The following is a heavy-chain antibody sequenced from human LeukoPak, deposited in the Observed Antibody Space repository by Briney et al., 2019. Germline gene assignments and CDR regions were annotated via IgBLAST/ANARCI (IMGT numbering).Heavy chain of an antibody. CDR3: ARRYDILTGYQPRYNWFDP. D-gene: IGHD3-9*01. CDR1: GGSFSGYY. CDR2: INHSGST. J-gene: IGHJ5*02. Sequence: PSETLSLTCAVYGGSFSGYYWSWIRQPPGKGPEWIGEINHSGSTNYNPSLKSRVTISVDTSKNQFSLKLSSVTAADTAVYYCARRYDILTGYQPRYNWFDPWGQGTLVTVSS. V-gene: IGHV4-34*01.